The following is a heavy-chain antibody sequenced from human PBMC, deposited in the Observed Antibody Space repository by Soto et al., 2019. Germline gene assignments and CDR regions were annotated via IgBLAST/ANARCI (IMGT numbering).Heavy chain of an antibody. CDR2: ISYDGSNK. CDR1: GFTFSSYG. D-gene: IGHD1-26*01. Sequence: GGSLRLSCAASGFTFSSYGMHWVRQAPGKGLEWVAVISYDGSNKYYADSVKGRFTISRDNSKNTLYLQMNSLRAEDTAVYYCAKDYGSPEYYFDYWGQGTLVTVSS. V-gene: IGHV3-30*18. J-gene: IGHJ4*02. CDR3: AKDYGSPEYYFDY.